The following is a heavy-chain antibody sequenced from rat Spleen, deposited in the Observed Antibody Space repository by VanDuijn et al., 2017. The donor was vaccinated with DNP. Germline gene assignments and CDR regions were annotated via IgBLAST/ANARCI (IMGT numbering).Heavy chain of an antibody. CDR2: INYSGTT. Sequence: EVQLQESGPGLVKPSQSLSLTCSVTGYSITRSYRWNWIRKFPGNKMEWMGYINYSGTTAYNPSLRSRISITRDTSKNQFLLQVNSVTTEDTATYYCARGLNYGGYKYYYWYFDFWGPGTMVTVSS. CDR1: GYSITRSYR. CDR3: ARGLNYGGYKYYYWYFDF. V-gene: IGHV3-3*01. J-gene: IGHJ1*01. D-gene: IGHD1-11*01.